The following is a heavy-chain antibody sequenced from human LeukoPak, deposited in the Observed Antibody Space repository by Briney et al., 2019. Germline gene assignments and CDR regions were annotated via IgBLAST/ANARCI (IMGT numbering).Heavy chain of an antibody. D-gene: IGHD2-2*02. CDR1: GGSISSGGYY. V-gene: IGHV4-31*03. CDR3: AREAVVDCSSTSCYRGFDY. Sequence: SQTLSLTCTVSGGSISSGGYYWSWIRQHPGKGLEWIGYIYYSGSTYYNPSLKSRVTISVDRSKNQFSLKLSSVTAADTAVYYCAREAVVDCSSTSCYRGFDYWGQGTLVTVSS. CDR2: IYYSGST. J-gene: IGHJ4*02.